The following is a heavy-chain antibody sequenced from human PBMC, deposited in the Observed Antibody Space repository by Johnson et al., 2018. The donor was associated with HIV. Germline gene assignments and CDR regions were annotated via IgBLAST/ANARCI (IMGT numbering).Heavy chain of an antibody. D-gene: IGHD3-10*01. CDR3: AGVGAAGVDAFDI. V-gene: IGHV3-9*01. CDR1: GFNFHDFA. J-gene: IGHJ3*02. CDR2: ISWNSGSI. Sequence: VQLVESGGGLVQPGRSLRLSCAASGFNFHDFAMHWVRQAPGKGLEWVSGISWNSGSIGYADSVKGRFTISRDNAKNSLYLQMNSLRAEDTAVYYCAGVGAAGVDAFDIWGQGTMVTVSS.